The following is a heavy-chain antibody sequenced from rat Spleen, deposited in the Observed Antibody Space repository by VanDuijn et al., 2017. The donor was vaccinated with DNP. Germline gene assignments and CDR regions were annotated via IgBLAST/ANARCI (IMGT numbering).Heavy chain of an antibody. CDR3: AREYYGGIYYYHYALDA. CDR1: GYSITSYY. J-gene: IGHJ4*01. CDR2: INSAGST. V-gene: IGHV3-3*01. Sequence: EVQLQESGPGLVKPSQSLSLSCSVTGYSITSYYWGWIRKFPGNKLEWMGYINSAGSTNYNPSLKSRISITRDTSKNQFFLQLNSVTTEDTATYSCAREYYGGIYYYHYALDAWGQGTSVTVSS. D-gene: IGHD1-12*02.